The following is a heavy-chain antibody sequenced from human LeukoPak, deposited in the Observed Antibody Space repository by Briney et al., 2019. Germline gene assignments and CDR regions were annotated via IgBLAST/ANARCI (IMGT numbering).Heavy chain of an antibody. J-gene: IGHJ4*02. V-gene: IGHV3-30*18. CDR2: ISYDGSNE. Sequence: GGSLRLSCAASGFTFSSYGMHWVRQAPGKGLEWMAVISYDGSNEYYADSVKGRFTISRDNSKTTLYLQMNGLRAEDTAVYYCAKNALWGTTVIGYFFDYWGQGTLVTVSS. CDR1: GFTFSSYG. D-gene: IGHD4-11*01. CDR3: AKNALWGTTVIGYFFDY.